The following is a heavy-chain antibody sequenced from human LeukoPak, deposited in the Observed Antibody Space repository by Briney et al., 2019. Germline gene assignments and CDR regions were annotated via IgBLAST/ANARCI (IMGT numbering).Heavy chain of an antibody. J-gene: IGHJ6*03. V-gene: IGHV1-2*02. Sequence: ASVKVSCKASGYTFNDYYMHWVQQAPGQGLEWMGWINPNSGDTSYAQKFQGRVTMTRDTSISTAYMELSRLRSDDTAVYYCASGTRSYYYYYMDVWGKGTTVTVSS. CDR3: ASGTRSYYYYYMDV. CDR2: INPNSGDT. CDR1: GYTFNDYY. D-gene: IGHD1-1*01.